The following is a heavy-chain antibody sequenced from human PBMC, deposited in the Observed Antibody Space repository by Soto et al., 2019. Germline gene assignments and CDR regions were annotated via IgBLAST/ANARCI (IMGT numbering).Heavy chain of an antibody. CDR3: SRRSMAVVPEY. CDR2: LFYGRSA. D-gene: IGHD3-22*01. CDR1: GDSISSYY. V-gene: IGHV4-59*01. Sequence: QVQLQESGPGLVKPSETLSLTCAVSGDSISSYYCMWIRQPPGQGLESIGYLFYGRSANYNPSLTSRVPLSVDTATNQCSLTLSSMSAADTAVYYCSRRSMAVVPEYWGQGTLVTVSS. J-gene: IGHJ4*02.